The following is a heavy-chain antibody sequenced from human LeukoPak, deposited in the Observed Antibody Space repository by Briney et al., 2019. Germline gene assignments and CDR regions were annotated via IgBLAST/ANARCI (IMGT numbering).Heavy chain of an antibody. J-gene: IGHJ6*02. CDR3: ARGEMATIGAYYYGMDV. Sequence: GRSLRLSCAAAGFTFSSDGMHWVRQAPGKGLEWVAVIWYDGSNKYYADSVKGRFNISRDNYKNTLYLQMNSLRAEDTAVYYCARGEMATIGAYYYGMDVWGQGTTVTVSS. V-gene: IGHV3-33*01. CDR1: GFTFSSDG. D-gene: IGHD5-24*01. CDR2: IWYDGSNK.